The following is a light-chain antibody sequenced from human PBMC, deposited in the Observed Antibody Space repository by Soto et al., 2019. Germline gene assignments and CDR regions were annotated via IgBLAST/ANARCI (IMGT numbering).Light chain of an antibody. CDR3: QQYKHYSSST. CDR1: ETINGW. V-gene: IGKV1-5*03. CDR2: KAS. J-gene: IGKJ2*01. Sequence: DIQMTQSPSTLSASVGDRVTITCRASETINGWLAWYQQKPGKAPKLLINKASTLESGVPSRFSGSASGTDFTLTISSLQPDDFATYYCQQYKHYSSSTFGQGTKLEIK.